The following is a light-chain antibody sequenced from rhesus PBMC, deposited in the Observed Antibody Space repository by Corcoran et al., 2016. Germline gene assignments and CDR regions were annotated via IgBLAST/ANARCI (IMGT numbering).Light chain of an antibody. CDR3: QQFYSSPVT. Sequence: DVVMTQSPDSLAVSLGERVTINCKSSRSLLSNSNNKNYLAWYQQKPGQPPKLLLYWASTRESGVPDRFSGSGSGTGFSLTINGLEADDVALYYCQQFYSSPVTFGGGTKVEIK. V-gene: IGKV4-1*01. J-gene: IGKJ4*01. CDR1: RSLLSNSNNKNY. CDR2: WAS.